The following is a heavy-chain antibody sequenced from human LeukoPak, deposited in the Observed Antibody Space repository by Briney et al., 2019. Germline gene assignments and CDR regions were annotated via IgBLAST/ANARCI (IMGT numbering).Heavy chain of an antibody. Sequence: ASVKVSCKTSGYSFIDYYIHWVRQAPGQGLEWMGWINSNSADTNYAQNFQGRVTMTRDTSICTAYMELSRLRSDDTALYYCARIGISARGTNFHHWGQGTLVTASS. J-gene: IGHJ1*01. D-gene: IGHD6-13*01. CDR3: ARIGISARGTNFHH. CDR2: INSNSADT. CDR1: GYSFIDYY. V-gene: IGHV1-2*02.